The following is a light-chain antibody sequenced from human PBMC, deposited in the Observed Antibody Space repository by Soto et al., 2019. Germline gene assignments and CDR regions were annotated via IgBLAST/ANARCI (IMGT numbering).Light chain of an antibody. V-gene: IGKV1-39*01. CDR1: QSIRSY. CDR3: QQSYSTPIT. Sequence: DIQMTQSPSSLSASIGDRVTITCRASQSIRSYLNWYQQKPGKAPKLLIYGASSLQSGVPSRFSGSGSGTDFTLTISSLQPEDFATYYCQQSYSTPITFGQGTRLRL. J-gene: IGKJ5*01. CDR2: GAS.